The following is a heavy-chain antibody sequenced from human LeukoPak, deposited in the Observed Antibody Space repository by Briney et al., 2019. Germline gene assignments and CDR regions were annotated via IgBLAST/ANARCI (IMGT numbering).Heavy chain of an antibody. J-gene: IGHJ3*02. V-gene: IGHV4-59*01. CDR1: SGSISSYY. CDR3: ARRSNYSPDAFDI. Sequence: SETLSLTCTVSSGSISSYYWSWIRQPPGKGLEWIGYIYYSGSTNYNPSLKSRVTISVDTSKNQFSLKLSSVTAADTAVYYCARRSNYSPDAFDIWGQGTMVTVSS. D-gene: IGHD1-26*01. CDR2: IYYSGST.